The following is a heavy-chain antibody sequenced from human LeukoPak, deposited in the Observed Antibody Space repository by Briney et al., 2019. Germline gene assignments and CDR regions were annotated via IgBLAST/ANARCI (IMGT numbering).Heavy chain of an antibody. CDR3: ARVPLDGDYSFDY. J-gene: IGHJ4*02. D-gene: IGHD4-17*01. Sequence: ASVKVSCKASGYTFTGYYMHWVRQAPGQGLEWMGWVNPNSGGTNYAQKFQGWVTMTRDTSISTAYMELSRLRSDDTAVYYCARVPLDGDYSFDYWGQGTLVTVSS. CDR1: GYTFTGYY. CDR2: VNPNSGGT. V-gene: IGHV1-2*04.